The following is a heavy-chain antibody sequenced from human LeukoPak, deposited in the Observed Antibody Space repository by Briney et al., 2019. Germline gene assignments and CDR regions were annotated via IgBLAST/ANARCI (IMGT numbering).Heavy chain of an antibody. J-gene: IGHJ4*02. D-gene: IGHD6-6*01. V-gene: IGHV3-7*03. CDR2: IKQDGSEK. CDR1: GFTFSSYW. CDR3: AKDQGYSSSPTSYFDY. Sequence: GGSLRLSCAASGFTFSSYWMSWVRQAPGKGLEWVANIKQDGSEKYYVDSVKGRFTISRDNAKNSLYLQMNSLGAEDTAVYYCAKDQGYSSSPTSYFDYWGQGTLVTVSS.